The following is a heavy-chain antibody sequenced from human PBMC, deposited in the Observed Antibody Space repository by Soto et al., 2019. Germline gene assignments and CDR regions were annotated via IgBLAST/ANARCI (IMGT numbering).Heavy chain of an antibody. J-gene: IGHJ6*02. V-gene: IGHV1-2*02. CDR1: GYTFIGYY. CDR2: INPNSGDT. CDR3: TSFYSSSRGEYYYCGMDV. Sequence: ASVKVSCKASGYTFIGYYMHWVRQAPGQGLEWMGWINPNSGDTNYAENFQGRVTVTRDTSISTAYMELSSLRSDDTAVYYCTSFYSSSRGEYYYCGMDVWGQGTTVTVSS. D-gene: IGHD6-13*01.